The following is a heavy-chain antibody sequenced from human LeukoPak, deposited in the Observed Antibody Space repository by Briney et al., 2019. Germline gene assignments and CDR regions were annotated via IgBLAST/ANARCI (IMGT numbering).Heavy chain of an antibody. J-gene: IGHJ4*02. CDR2: IKSKTDGGTT. Sequence: GGSLRLSCAASGFTFSSYWMSWVRQAPGKGLEWVGRIKSKTDGGTTDYAAPVKGRFTISRDDSKNTLYLQMNSLKTEDTAVYYCTTGHYSGSYWGFDYWGQGTLVTVSS. CDR3: TTGHYSGSYWGFDY. CDR1: GFTFSSYW. D-gene: IGHD1-26*01. V-gene: IGHV3-15*01.